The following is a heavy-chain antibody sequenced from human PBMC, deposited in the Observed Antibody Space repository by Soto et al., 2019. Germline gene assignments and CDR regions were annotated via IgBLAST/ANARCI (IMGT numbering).Heavy chain of an antibody. V-gene: IGHV1-69*13. J-gene: IGHJ4*02. CDR3: ASPTGLLRGNRFDY. Sequence: SVKVSCKASGGTFSSHAISWVRQAPGQGLEWMGGIIPIFGTANYAQKFRGRVTITADESTSTAYMELSSLRSEDTAVYYCASPTGLLRGNRFDYWGQGTLVTVSS. CDR1: GGTFSSHA. CDR2: IIPIFGTA. D-gene: IGHD3-9*01.